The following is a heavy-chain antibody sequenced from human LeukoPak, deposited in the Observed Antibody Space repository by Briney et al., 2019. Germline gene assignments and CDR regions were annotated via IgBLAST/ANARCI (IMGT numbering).Heavy chain of an antibody. CDR1: GFIFSGYG. V-gene: IGHV3-30*02. Sequence: GGSPRLSCEASGFIFSGYGMHWVRQAPGKGLEWVAFIRYDGSVKNYIDSVKGRFTISRDNAKNSLYLQMNSLRAEDTAVYYCAELGITMIGGVWGKGTTVTISS. CDR2: IRYDGSVK. J-gene: IGHJ6*04. CDR3: AELGITMIGGV. D-gene: IGHD3-10*02.